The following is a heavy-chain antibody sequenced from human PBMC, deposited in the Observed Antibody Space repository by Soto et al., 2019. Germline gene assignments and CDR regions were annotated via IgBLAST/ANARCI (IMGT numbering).Heavy chain of an antibody. Sequence: QVQLVQSGAEVKKPGSSVKVSCKASRGNFTNFVFTWVRQAPGQGLEWMGGIIPMFATANYAHQFQGRVTITADEVTSTAYMELSSLRSEDTATYDCARAGGYEDPHGWAYWGQGTLVTVSS. V-gene: IGHV1-69*01. CDR3: ARAGGYEDPHGWAY. CDR2: IIPMFATA. CDR1: RGNFTNFV. J-gene: IGHJ4*02. D-gene: IGHD5-12*01.